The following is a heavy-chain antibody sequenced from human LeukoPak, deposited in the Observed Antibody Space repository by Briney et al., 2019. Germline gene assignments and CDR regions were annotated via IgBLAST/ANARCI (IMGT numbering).Heavy chain of an antibody. D-gene: IGHD3-22*01. CDR3: ARGMYYYDSSGYL. CDR2: IIPIFGTA. J-gene: IGHJ4*02. V-gene: IGHV1-69*13. CDR1: GGTFSSYA. Sequence: SVTVSCTASGGTFSSYAISWVRQAPGRGLEWMGGIIPIFGTANYAQKFQGRVTITADESTSTAYMELSSLRSEDTAVYYCARGMYYYDSSGYLWGQGTLVTVSS.